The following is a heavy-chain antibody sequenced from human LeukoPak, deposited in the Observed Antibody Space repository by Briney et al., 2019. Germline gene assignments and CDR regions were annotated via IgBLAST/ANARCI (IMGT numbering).Heavy chain of an antibody. J-gene: IGHJ5*02. CDR3: ARGWQINSSGGFVDP. CDR1: GYTFSDYY. D-gene: IGHD6-6*01. V-gene: IGHV1-2*02. CDR2: INPKNGDT. Sequence: ASMRVSCKASGYTFSDYYIHWIRQAPGQGLEWMGLINPKNGDTNFAQTFQGRVTMTRDTSITTAYMGLSGLSSDDTAVYYCARGWQINSSGGFVDPWGQGTLVTVSS.